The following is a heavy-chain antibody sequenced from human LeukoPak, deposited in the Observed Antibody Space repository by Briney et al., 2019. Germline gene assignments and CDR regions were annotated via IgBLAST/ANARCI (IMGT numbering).Heavy chain of an antibody. V-gene: IGHV1-8*01. Sequence: ASVEVSYTPAEHTFTTYDINWLRQAAGQGGEGVGWMNPNSGNTGYAQKLEGRVTMTMNTAISTAYMELSSLRSDDTAVYYGARVYSDSSGYYVQGFDYWGQGTLVTVSS. CDR1: EHTFTTYD. CDR2: MNPNSGNT. CDR3: ARVYSDSSGYYVQGFDY. J-gene: IGHJ4*02. D-gene: IGHD3-22*01.